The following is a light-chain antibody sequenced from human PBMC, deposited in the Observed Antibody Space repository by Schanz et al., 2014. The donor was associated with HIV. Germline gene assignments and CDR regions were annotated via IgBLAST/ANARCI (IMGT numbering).Light chain of an antibody. CDR2: AAS. CDR1: QGISRY. Sequence: AIRITQSPSSLSASTGDRVTITCRASQGISRYLAWYQQKPGKAPKLLIYAASTLQSGVPSRFSGSGSGTDFTLTISCLQSEDFATYYCQQYYSYPWTFGQGTKVEI. V-gene: IGKV1-8*01. CDR3: QQYYSYPWT. J-gene: IGKJ1*01.